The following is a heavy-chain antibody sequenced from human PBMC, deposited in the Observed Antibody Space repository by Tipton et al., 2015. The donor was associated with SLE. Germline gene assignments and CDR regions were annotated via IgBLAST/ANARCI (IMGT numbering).Heavy chain of an antibody. D-gene: IGHD6-19*01. V-gene: IGHV3-43D*04. J-gene: IGHJ6*02. Sequence: SLRLSCAASGFTFDDYAMHWVRQAPGKGLEWVSLISWDGGSTYYADSVKGRFTISRDNSKNSLYLQMNSLRAEDPALYYCAKDRIAVAGRGRYGMDVWGQGTTVTVSS. CDR3: AKDRIAVAGRGRYGMDV. CDR2: ISWDGGST. CDR1: GFTFDDYA.